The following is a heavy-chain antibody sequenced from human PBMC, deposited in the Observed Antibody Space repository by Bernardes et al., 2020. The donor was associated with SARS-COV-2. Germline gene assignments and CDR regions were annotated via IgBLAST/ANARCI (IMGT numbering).Heavy chain of an antibody. CDR2: INHSGSA. J-gene: IGHJ6*04. CDR3: SRMSSGVVVPPVLGLGLFYAYYVLDV. Sequence: SETLSLTCAVYGESFSDYNWNWIRQPPGKGLEWIGEINHSGSANYNPSLKSRVSISVDTSKNQFSLKVHSVTAADTAVYYCSRMSSGVVVPPVLGLGLFYAYYVLDVGGEATAVSGAS. CDR1: GESFSDYN. V-gene: IGHV4-34*01. D-gene: IGHD2-15*01.